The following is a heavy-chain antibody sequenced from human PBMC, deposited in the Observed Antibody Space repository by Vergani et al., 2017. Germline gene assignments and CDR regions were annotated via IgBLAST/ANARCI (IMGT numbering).Heavy chain of an antibody. Sequence: QVQLQESGPGLVKPSETLSLTCTVSCGSISSYYWSRIRQPPGKGLDWIGYIYYSGSTNYNPSLKSRVTISVDTSKNQFSLKLSSVTAADTAVYYCARAYGDYVTYYYGMDVWGQGTTVTGSS. D-gene: IGHD4-17*01. J-gene: IGHJ6*02. CDR3: ARAYGDYVTYYYGMDV. CDR2: IYYSGST. CDR1: CGSISSYY. V-gene: IGHV4-59*01.